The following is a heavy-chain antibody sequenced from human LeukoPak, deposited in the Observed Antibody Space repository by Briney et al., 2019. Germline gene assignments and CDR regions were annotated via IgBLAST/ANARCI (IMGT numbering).Heavy chain of an antibody. J-gene: IGHJ4*02. CDR1: GGSISSSSYY. V-gene: IGHV4-39*01. D-gene: IGHD3-3*01. Sequence: SETLSLTCTVSGGSISSSSYYWGWIRQPPGKGLEWIGSIYYSGSTYYNPSLKSRVTISVDTSKSQFSLRLTSVTAADTAVYYCARHVRFLEWLSSYYFEYWGQGTLVTVSS. CDR2: IYYSGST. CDR3: ARHVRFLEWLSSYYFEY.